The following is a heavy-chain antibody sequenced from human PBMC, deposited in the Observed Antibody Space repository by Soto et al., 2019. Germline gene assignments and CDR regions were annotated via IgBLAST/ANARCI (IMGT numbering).Heavy chain of an antibody. CDR1: GGTFSNYA. CDR2: IIPIFGST. V-gene: IGHV1-69*01. CDR3: ARVPPGTGMVLVYYFCGVEV. D-gene: IGHD5-18*01. J-gene: IGHJ6*02. Sequence: QVQLVQSGAEVKPPGSSMKVSCRASGGTFSNYAISWVRQAPGQGLEWMGGIIPIFGSTSYAQRFQGRVTITADGPSSTSYMELSSLRSEDSAVYSFARVPPGTGMVLVYYFCGVEVWGQWTVVTVSS.